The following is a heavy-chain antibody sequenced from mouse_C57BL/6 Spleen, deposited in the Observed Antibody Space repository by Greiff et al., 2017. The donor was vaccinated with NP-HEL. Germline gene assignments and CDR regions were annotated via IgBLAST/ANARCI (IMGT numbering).Heavy chain of an antibody. V-gene: IGHV3-2*02. CDR3: ARSIMAN. CDR1: GYSITSDYA. J-gene: IGHJ2*01. Sequence: EVQLQQSGPGLVKPSQSLSLTCTVTGYSITSDYAWNWIRQFPGKKLEWMGYISYSGSTSYNQSIKSRISINRDTSKNQFFLQLNSVTTEDTATYYCARSIMANWGQGTTLTVSS. CDR2: ISYSGST.